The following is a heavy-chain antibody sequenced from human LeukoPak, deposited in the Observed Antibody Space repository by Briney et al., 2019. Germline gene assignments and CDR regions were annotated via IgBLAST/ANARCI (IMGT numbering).Heavy chain of an antibody. J-gene: IGHJ4*02. CDR3: AKGIMGATTGGIDS. CDR1: GFIFDDYA. Sequence: PGGSLRLSCAASGFIFDDYAMYWVRQAAGKGLEWVSGVSGNSGTIGDADSVKGRLSISRDNAKNSLYLQMNRLRAEHTALYYCAKGIMGATTGGIDSCGQGTLVTVSS. V-gene: IGHV3-9*01. D-gene: IGHD1-26*01. CDR2: VSGNSGTI.